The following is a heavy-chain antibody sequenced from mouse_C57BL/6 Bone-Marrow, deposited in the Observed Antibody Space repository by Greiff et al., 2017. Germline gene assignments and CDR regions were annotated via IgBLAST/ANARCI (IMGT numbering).Heavy chain of an antibody. J-gene: IGHJ4*01. D-gene: IGHD1-1*01. CDR3: ARHYYGGAMDY. V-gene: IGHV5-15*01. CDR1: GFTFSDYG. Sequence: EVKLMESGGGLVQPGGSLKLSCAASGFTFSDYGMAWVRQAPRKGPEWVAFISNLAYSIYYADTVTGRFTISRGNAKKTLYLEMSSLRSADTAMYYRARHYYGGAMDYWGQGTSVTVSS. CDR2: ISNLAYSI.